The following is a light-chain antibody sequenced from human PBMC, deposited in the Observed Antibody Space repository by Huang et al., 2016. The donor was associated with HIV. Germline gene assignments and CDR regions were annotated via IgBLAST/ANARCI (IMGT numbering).Light chain of an antibody. V-gene: IGKV3-11*01. CDR1: QSVSSD. Sequence: EIVLTQSPATLSLSPGERATLSCRASQSVSSDLAWYQQKPGQAPRHLIYDASNRATGIPARFSGSVSGTDFTLTISSLEPEEFAVYYCQQRSNWQYTFGQGTKLEIK. CDR3: QQRSNWQYT. CDR2: DAS. J-gene: IGKJ2*01.